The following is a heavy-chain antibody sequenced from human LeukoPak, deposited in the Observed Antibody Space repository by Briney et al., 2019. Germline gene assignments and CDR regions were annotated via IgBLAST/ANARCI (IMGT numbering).Heavy chain of an antibody. CDR1: GGSISSYY. Sequence: SETLSLTCTVSGGSISSYYWSWIRQPPGKGLEWIGYIYYSGSTNYNPSLKSRVTISVDTSKNQFSLKLSSVTAADTAVYYCARAPRGSNSKFDYWGQGTLVTVSS. V-gene: IGHV4-59*01. CDR2: IYYSGST. D-gene: IGHD6-13*01. CDR3: ARAPRGSNSKFDY. J-gene: IGHJ4*02.